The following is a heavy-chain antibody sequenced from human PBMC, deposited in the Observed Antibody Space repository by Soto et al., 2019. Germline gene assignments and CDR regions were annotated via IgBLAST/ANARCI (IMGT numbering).Heavy chain of an antibody. D-gene: IGHD4-17*01. Sequence: SVKVSCKASGGTFSSYAISWVRQAPGQGLEWMGGIIPIFGTANYAQKFQGRVTITRDTSASTAYMELSSLRSEDTAVYYCARDPTVVTGYYYYGMDVSGQGIMLTVSS. CDR3: ARDPTVVTGYYYYGMDV. CDR2: IIPIFGTA. CDR1: GGTFSSYA. J-gene: IGHJ6*02. V-gene: IGHV1-69*05.